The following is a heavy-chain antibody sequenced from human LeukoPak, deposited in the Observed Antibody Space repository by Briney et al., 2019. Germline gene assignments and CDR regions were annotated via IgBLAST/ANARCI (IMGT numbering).Heavy chain of an antibody. CDR1: GFTFSSYG. D-gene: IGHD3-10*01. J-gene: IGHJ3*02. CDR3: AKDPGLLWFGEYAFDI. CDR2: ISYDGSNK. V-gene: IGHV3-30*18. Sequence: GGSLRLSCAASGFTFSSYGMHWVRQAPGKGLEWLAVISYDGSNKYYADSVKGRFTISRDNSKNTLYLQMNSLRAEDTAVYYCAKDPGLLWFGEYAFDIWGQGTMVTVSS.